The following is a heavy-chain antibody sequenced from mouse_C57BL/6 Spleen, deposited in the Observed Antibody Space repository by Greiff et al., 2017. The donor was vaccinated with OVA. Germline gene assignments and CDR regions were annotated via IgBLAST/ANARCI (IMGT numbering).Heavy chain of an antibody. CDR1: GFTFSSYG. J-gene: IGHJ2*01. CDR2: ISSGGSYT. CDR3: ARHNWDYFDY. Sequence: EVMLVESGGDLVKPGGSLKLSCAASGFTFSSYGMSWVRQTPDKRLEWVATISSGGSYTYYPDSVKGRFIISRDNAKNTLYLQMSSLKSKDTAMYYCARHNWDYFDYWGQGTTLTVSS. D-gene: IGHD4-1*02. V-gene: IGHV5-6*01.